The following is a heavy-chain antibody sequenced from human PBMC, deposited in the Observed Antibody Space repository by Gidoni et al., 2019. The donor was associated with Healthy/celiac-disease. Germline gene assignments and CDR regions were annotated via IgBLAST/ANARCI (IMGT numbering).Heavy chain of an antibody. J-gene: IGHJ4*02. CDR2: VGTAGDT. D-gene: IGHD3-3*01. CDR3: ARGAMDYDFWSGYPTEYYFDY. Sequence: EVQLVESGGGLVQPGGSLRLSCAASAFPFRSYDMHWVRQATGKGLEWVSAVGTAGDTYYPGSVKGRFTISRENAKNSLYLQMNSLRAGDTAVYYCARGAMDYDFWSGYPTEYYFDYWGQGTLVTVSS. CDR1: AFPFRSYD. V-gene: IGHV3-13*01.